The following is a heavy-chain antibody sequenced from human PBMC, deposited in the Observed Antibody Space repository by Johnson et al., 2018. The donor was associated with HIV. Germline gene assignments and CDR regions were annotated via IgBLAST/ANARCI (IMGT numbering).Heavy chain of an antibody. J-gene: IGHJ3*02. CDR2: IYSGGST. CDR3: ARGLGDSSGYTDAFDI. D-gene: IGHD3-22*01. Sequence: QLVESGGGLIQPGGSLRLSCAASGFTVSSNYMSWVRQAPGKGLEWVSVIYSGGSTYYADYAKGRFTISRDNSKNTLYLQMNSLRAEDTAVYYCARGLGDSSGYTDAFDIWGQGTMVTVSS. CDR1: GFTVSSNY. V-gene: IGHV3-53*01.